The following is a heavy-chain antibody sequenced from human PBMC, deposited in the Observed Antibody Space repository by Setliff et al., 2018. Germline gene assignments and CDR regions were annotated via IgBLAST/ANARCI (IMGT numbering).Heavy chain of an antibody. J-gene: IGHJ6*03. CDR2: IYTTGST. CDR3: ARVRIVPYCMDV. Sequence: TLSLTCTVSGGSLGSYYWTWIRQPAGRGLEWIGRIYTTGSTNFNPSLNSRVTMSLDKSKNQFSLKLSSVTAADSAVYFCARVRIVPYCMDVWGKGTTVTVSS. V-gene: IGHV4-4*07. D-gene: IGHD2-15*01. CDR1: GGSLGSYY.